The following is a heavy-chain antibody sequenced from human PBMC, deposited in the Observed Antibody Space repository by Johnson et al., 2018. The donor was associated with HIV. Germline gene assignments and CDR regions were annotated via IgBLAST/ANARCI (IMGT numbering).Heavy chain of an antibody. Sequence: VQLVESGGGLVQPGGSLRLSCAASGFTVSSNYMSWVRQAPGKGLEWVSVIYSGGSTYYADSVKGRFPISRDNSKNTLYLQMNSLRAEDTAVYYCARDHDGQQLGFAFDSWGQGTMVTVSS. D-gene: IGHD6-13*01. J-gene: IGHJ3*02. CDR1: GFTVSSNY. CDR3: ARDHDGQQLGFAFDS. V-gene: IGHV3-66*01. CDR2: IYSGGST.